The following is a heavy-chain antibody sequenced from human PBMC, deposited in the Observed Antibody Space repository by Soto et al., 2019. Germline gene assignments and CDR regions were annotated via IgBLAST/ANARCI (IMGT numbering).Heavy chain of an antibody. D-gene: IGHD2-2*01. CDR3: GRGPASTTFYARDG. Sequence: PGGSLRLSSAASGFTFSSYAMHWVRQAPGKGLEWVAVISYDGSNKYYADSMKGRFTISRDNSKNTLHLQMSSLRTEDTALYYWGRGPASTTFYARDGCGQGPTFTV. CDR2: ISYDGSNK. V-gene: IGHV3-30-3*01. J-gene: IGHJ6*02. CDR1: GFTFSSYA.